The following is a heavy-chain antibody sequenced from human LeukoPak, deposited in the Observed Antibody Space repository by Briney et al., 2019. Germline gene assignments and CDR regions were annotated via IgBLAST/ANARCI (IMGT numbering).Heavy chain of an antibody. J-gene: IGHJ4*02. D-gene: IGHD2-8*01. CDR2: INQDGSGT. CDR3: ARLMFLWPPIYFDC. CDR1: TSTFSTHW. V-gene: IGHV3-7*01. Sequence: PGGSLRLSCAASTSTFSTHWMSWVRQAPGKGLEWVANINQDGSGTFYVDSVKGRFTISRDNARNSVYLQMNSLRAEDTAVYYCARLMFLWPPIYFDCWGQGTLVTVSS.